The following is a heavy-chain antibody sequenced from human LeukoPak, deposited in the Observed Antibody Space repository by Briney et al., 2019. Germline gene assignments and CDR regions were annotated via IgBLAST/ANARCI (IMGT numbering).Heavy chain of an antibody. CDR3: VTEFWYRFDY. V-gene: IGHV3-7*01. J-gene: IGHJ4*02. CDR2: FAWDESAI. D-gene: IGHD3-3*01. Sequence: PGGSLRLSCITSGFNFRRYNMAWVRKAPGKGLEWLATFAWDESAIEYADSVRGRFTISRENAKNYVHPQMTGLRAEDTAVYFCVTEFWYRFDYWGQGLLVTVSS. CDR1: GFNFRRYN.